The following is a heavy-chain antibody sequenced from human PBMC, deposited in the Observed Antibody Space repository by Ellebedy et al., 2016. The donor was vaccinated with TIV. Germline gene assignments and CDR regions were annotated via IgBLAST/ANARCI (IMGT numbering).Heavy chain of an antibody. CDR2: IFSSGFT. V-gene: IGHV4-59*01. CDR3: ARVETPTGYYGMDV. D-gene: IGHD5-24*01. J-gene: IGHJ6*02. Sequence: MPSETLSLTCTVSDGSLINYLWAWIRQPPGKGLEFIGYIFSSGFTSYNPSLQSRVTISIDTSANQFSLNMDSVTTADTAVYYCARVETPTGYYGMDVWGQGTTVAVSS. CDR1: DGSLINYL.